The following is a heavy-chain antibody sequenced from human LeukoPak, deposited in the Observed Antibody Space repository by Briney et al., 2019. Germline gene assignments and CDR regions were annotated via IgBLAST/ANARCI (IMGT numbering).Heavy chain of an antibody. CDR3: AKSPLYYYDSSGYIDY. J-gene: IGHJ4*02. Sequence: GGSLRLSCAASGFTFSSYGMHWVRQAPGKGLEWVSSISSSSSYIYYADSVKGRFTISRDNAKNSLYLQMNSLRAEDTAVYYCAKSPLYYYDSSGYIDYWGQGTLVTVSS. D-gene: IGHD3-22*01. CDR2: ISSSSSYI. V-gene: IGHV3-21*01. CDR1: GFTFSSYG.